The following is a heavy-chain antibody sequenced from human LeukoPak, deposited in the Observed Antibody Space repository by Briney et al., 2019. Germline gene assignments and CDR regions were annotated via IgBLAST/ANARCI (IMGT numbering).Heavy chain of an antibody. CDR3: ARDRGYGGSIYYDMDV. V-gene: IGHV3-23*01. CDR2: ISGSGDNT. Sequence: GGSLRLSCAASGFTFSSYAMSWVRQAPGKGLEWVSGISGSGDNTYYADSMKGRFTISRDNAKNSLYLQMNSLRAEDTAVYYCARDRGYGGSIYYDMDVWGQGTTVTVSS. CDR1: GFTFSSYA. J-gene: IGHJ6*02. D-gene: IGHD4-23*01.